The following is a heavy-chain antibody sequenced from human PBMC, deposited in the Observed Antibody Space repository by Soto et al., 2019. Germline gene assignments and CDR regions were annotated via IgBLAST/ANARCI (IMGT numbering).Heavy chain of an antibody. V-gene: IGHV5-10-1*01. CDR1: GYNFASYW. Sequence: GESLKISCQGSGYNFASYWISWVRQTPGKGLEWMGRIDPIDSYTNYSPSFQGHVTISADKSISTAYLQWSSLKASDTAMYYCARRYCSSASCTRNYYGMDVWGQGTRVTVSS. CDR3: ARRYCSSASCTRNYYGMDV. D-gene: IGHD2-2*01. CDR2: IDPIDSYT. J-gene: IGHJ6*02.